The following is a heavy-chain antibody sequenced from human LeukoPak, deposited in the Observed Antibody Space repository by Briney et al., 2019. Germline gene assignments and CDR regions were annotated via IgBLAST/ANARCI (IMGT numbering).Heavy chain of an antibody. V-gene: IGHV1-18*01. Sequence: ASVKVSCKASGYTFTSYGISWVRQAPGQGLEWMGWISAYNGNTNYAQKLQGRVTMTTDTSTSTAYMELRSLRSDDTAVYYCARDSTEEYQLPYGAHNWFDPWGQGTLVTVSS. CDR3: ARDSTEEYQLPYGAHNWFDP. CDR1: GYTFTSYG. D-gene: IGHD2-2*02. J-gene: IGHJ5*02. CDR2: ISAYNGNT.